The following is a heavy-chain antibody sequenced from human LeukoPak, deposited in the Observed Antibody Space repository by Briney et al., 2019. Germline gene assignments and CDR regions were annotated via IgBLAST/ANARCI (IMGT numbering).Heavy chain of an antibody. D-gene: IGHD5-18*01. V-gene: IGHV1-2*06. CDR1: GYTFTGYY. CDR3: ARDHGYSYGSSDY. J-gene: IGHJ4*02. Sequence: ASVKVSCKASGYTFTGYYMHWVRQAPGQGLEWMGRINPNSGGTNYAQKFQGRVTMTRDTSISTAYMELSRLRSDDTAVYYCARDHGYSYGSSDYWGQGTLVTVSS. CDR2: INPNSGGT.